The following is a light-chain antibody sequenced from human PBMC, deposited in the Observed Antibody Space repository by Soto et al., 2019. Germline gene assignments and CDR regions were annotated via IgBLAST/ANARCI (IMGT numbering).Light chain of an antibody. CDR2: EVS. CDR3: CSYAGSPYV. J-gene: IGLJ1*01. CDR1: SSDVGGYNC. Sequence: QSALTQPRSVSGSPGQSVTISCTGTSSDVGGYNCVSWYQQYPGKAPKLLIYEVSKRPSRVPDRFSGSKSGNTASLTISGVQAEDEADYYCCSYAGSPYVFGTGTKLTVL. V-gene: IGLV2-11*01.